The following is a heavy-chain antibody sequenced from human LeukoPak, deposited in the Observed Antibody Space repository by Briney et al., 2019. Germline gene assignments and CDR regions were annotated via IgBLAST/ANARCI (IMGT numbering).Heavy chain of an antibody. CDR1: GFTFSSYA. V-gene: IGHV3-23*01. Sequence: GGSLRLSCAASGFTFSSYAMSCVRQAPGKGLEWVSAISGSGGSTYYADSVKGRLTISRDDSKNTLYLQMNSLVAEDTAVYYCAKGAGANWFDPWGQGTLVTVSS. CDR2: ISGSGGST. J-gene: IGHJ5*02. D-gene: IGHD3-16*01. CDR3: AKGAGANWFDP.